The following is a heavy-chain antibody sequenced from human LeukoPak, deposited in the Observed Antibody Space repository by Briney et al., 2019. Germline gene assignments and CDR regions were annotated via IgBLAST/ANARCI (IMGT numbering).Heavy chain of an antibody. Sequence: SETLSLTCTVSGGSISSYYWSWIRQPPGKGLEWIGYIYYSGSTNYNPSLKSRVTISVDASKNQFSLKLSSVTAADTAVYYCARGPPGGQFDPWGQGTLVTVSS. CDR2: IYYSGST. CDR1: GGSISSYY. V-gene: IGHV4-59*01. CDR3: ARGPPGGQFDP. D-gene: IGHD3-10*01. J-gene: IGHJ5*02.